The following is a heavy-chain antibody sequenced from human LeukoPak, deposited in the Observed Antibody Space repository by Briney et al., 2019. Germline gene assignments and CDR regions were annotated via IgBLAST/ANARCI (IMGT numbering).Heavy chain of an antibody. CDR1: GGSISSAA. Sequence: LSLTCTVSGGSISSAASYWSWIRQAPGKGLEWVAVISYDGSNKYYADSVKGRFTISRDNSKNTLYLQMNSLRAEDTAVYYCARAYVDIVATTYFDYWGQGTLVTVSS. D-gene: IGHD5-12*01. V-gene: IGHV3-30-3*01. J-gene: IGHJ4*02. CDR3: ARAYVDIVATTYFDY. CDR2: ISYDGSNK.